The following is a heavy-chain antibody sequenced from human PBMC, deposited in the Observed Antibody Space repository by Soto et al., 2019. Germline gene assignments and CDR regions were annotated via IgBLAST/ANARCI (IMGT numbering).Heavy chain of an antibody. CDR3: TRGAQTVVIDI. J-gene: IGHJ3*02. Sequence: GGSLRLSCAASGFTFTNYPMSWVRQAPGKGLEWVSSISASGAFIFYVDSVKGRFTVSRDNSKNTLSLQMNSLRVEDTAVYYCTRGAQTVVIDIWGQGTLVTVSS. D-gene: IGHD3-22*01. V-gene: IGHV3-23*01. CDR2: ISASGAFI. CDR1: GFTFTNYP.